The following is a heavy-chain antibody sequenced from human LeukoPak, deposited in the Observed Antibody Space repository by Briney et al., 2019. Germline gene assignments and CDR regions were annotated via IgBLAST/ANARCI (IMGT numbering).Heavy chain of an antibody. Sequence: GGSLRLSCAASGFTFSDYYMSWIRQAPGKGLEWVSYISSSGSTIYYADSVKGRFTISRDNAKNSLYLQMNSLRAEDTAVYYCAREGSRSGSYAYYFDYWGQGTLVTVSS. CDR2: ISSSGSTI. D-gene: IGHD1-26*01. V-gene: IGHV3-11*01. CDR3: AREGSRSGSYAYYFDY. CDR1: GFTFSDYY. J-gene: IGHJ4*02.